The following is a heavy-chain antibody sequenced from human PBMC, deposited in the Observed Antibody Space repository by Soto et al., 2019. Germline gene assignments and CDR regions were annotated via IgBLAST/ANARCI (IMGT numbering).Heavy chain of an antibody. V-gene: IGHV4-30-4*01. J-gene: IGHJ5*02. D-gene: IGHD4-17*01. CDR1: GCSINSGDYY. CDR2: IYYRGST. Sequence: QVQLQESGPGLVKPSQTLSLTCTVSGCSINSGDYYWVWFRQPPGKVLEWIGYIYYRGSTYYNPSLKSRVSISADTSKNLFSLQLSSVTAADTAVYYCARAKGLVTVTTSWFDPWGQGTLVTVSS. CDR3: ARAKGLVTVTTSWFDP.